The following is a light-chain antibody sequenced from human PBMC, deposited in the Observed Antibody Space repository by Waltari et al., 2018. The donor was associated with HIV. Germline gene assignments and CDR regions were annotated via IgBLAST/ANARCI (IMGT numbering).Light chain of an antibody. Sequence: SVLTQPPSVSGAPGQRVTISCTGSSSNIGARFDVHWYQQLPGTAPKLLIYGNNNRPPGGPDRFSGSKSGTSASLAITGLQAEDEADYYGQSYDSSLSGSVFGGGTKLTVL. V-gene: IGLV1-40*01. CDR3: QSYDSSLSGSV. CDR1: SSNIGARFD. CDR2: GNN. J-gene: IGLJ2*01.